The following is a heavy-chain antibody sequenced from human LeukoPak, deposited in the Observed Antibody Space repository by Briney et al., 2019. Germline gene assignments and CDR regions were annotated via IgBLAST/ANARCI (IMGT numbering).Heavy chain of an antibody. Sequence: YYDGSTYYNPSLKSRLSMSVDTFRNQFSLRLSSVTAADTAVHYCARLRGSSLDCWGQGALVIVSS. CDR2: YYDGST. V-gene: IGHV4-39*01. J-gene: IGHJ4*02. CDR3: ARLRGSSLDC. D-gene: IGHD1-26*01.